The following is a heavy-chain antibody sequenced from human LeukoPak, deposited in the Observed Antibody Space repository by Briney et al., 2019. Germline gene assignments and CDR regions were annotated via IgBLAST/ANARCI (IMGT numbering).Heavy chain of an antibody. J-gene: IGHJ4*02. CDR2: IRYDGSNK. CDR1: GFTFSSYG. Sequence: GGSLRPSCAASGFTFSSYGMHWVRQAPGKWLGWVAFIRYDGSNKYYADSVKGRFTISRDNSKDTLYLQINSLRAEHTAVYYCANASPGYCSSTSCRRPIDYWGQGTLVTVSS. D-gene: IGHD2-2*01. V-gene: IGHV3-30*02. CDR3: ANASPGYCSSTSCRRPIDY.